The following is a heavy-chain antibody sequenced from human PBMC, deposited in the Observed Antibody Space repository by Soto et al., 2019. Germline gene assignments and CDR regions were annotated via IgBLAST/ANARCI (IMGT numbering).Heavy chain of an antibody. CDR2: IYYSGST. Sequence: SETLSLTCTVSGGSISSSSYYWGWIRQPPGKGLEWIGSIYYSGSTYYNPSLKSRVTISVDTSKNQFSLKLSSVTAADTAVYYCATATYYDFWSGYYVGEYYYYGMDVWGQGTTVTVSS. J-gene: IGHJ6*02. V-gene: IGHV4-39*01. CDR1: GGSISSSSYY. CDR3: ATATYYDFWSGYYVGEYYYYGMDV. D-gene: IGHD3-3*01.